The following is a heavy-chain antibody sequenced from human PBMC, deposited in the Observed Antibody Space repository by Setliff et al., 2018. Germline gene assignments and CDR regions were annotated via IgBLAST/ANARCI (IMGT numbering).Heavy chain of an antibody. V-gene: IGHV4-4*02. J-gene: IGHJ4*02. D-gene: IGHD3-10*01. CDR3: ARSPGRNIRGDY. Sequence: SETLSLTCTVSGESIRNNNWWNWVRQPPGKGLEWIGDIYQSGTTNYNPSLKSRVTISADTSKNQFSLKLKSVTAADTAVYYCARSPGRNIRGDYWGQGALVTVSS. CDR1: GESIRNNNW. CDR2: IYQSGTT.